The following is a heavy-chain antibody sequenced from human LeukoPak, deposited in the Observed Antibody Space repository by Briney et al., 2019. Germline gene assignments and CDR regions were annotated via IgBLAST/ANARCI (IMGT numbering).Heavy chain of an antibody. CDR3: ARDFFAAAATADAFDI. V-gene: IGHV3-30*09. CDR2: ISSDGNSK. D-gene: IGHD6-13*01. J-gene: IGHJ3*02. Sequence: GGSLRLSCAASGFSFSSYSIHWVRQAPGKGLEWVAVISSDGNSKNFALSVKGRFAISRDNSKNTLFLQMNSLRAEDTAVYYCARDFFAAAATADAFDIWGQGTMVTVSS. CDR1: GFSFSSYS.